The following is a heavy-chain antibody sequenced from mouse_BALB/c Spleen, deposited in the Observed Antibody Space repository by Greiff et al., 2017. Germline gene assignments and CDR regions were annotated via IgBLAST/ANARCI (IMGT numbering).Heavy chain of an antibody. D-gene: IGHD2-13*01. CDR1: GYTFTDYE. Sequence: QVQLQQSGAELVRPGASVTLSCKASGYTFTDYEMHWVKQTPVHGLDWIGAIDPETGGTAYNQKFKSKATLTADKSSSTAYMELRSLTSEDSAVYYCTRTRDGDFPRFDYWGQGTRVTVSA. CDR2: IDPETGGT. V-gene: IGHV1-15*01. CDR3: TRTRDGDFPRFDY. J-gene: IGHJ3*01.